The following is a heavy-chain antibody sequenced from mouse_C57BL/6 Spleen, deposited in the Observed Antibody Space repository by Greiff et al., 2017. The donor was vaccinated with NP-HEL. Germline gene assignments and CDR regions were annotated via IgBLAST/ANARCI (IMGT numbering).Heavy chain of an antibody. CDR3: ARSAYYSNYGFAY. J-gene: IGHJ3*01. V-gene: IGHV1-61*01. Sequence: VQLQQSGAELVRPGYSVKLSCKASGYTFTSYWMEWVKQRPGQGLEWIGNIYPSDSEPHYNQKFKDKATLTVDKSSSTAYMQLSSLTSEDSAVYYCARSAYYSNYGFAYWGQGTLVTVSA. CDR1: GYTFTSYW. CDR2: IYPSDSEP. D-gene: IGHD2-5*01.